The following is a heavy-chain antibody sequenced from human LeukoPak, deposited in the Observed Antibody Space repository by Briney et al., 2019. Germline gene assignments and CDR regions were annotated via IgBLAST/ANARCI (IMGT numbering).Heavy chain of an antibody. J-gene: IGHJ4*02. CDR1: GGAFSSYA. CDR2: LLPIFGTA. D-gene: IGHD3-16*02. V-gene: IGHV1-69*13. Sequence: SVKVSCKASGGAFSSYAISWVRQAPGQGPEWMGGLLPIFGTANYAQKFQGRVTITADESTSTAYMELSSLRSEDTAVYYCARGVDDYVWGSYRAPHFDYWGRGTLVTVSS. CDR3: ARGVDDYVWGSYRAPHFDY.